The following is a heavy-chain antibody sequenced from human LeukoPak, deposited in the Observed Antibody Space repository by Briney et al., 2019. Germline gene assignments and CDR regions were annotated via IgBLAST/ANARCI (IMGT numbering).Heavy chain of an antibody. Sequence: ASVKVSCKASGYTFTSYYMHWVRQAPGQGLEWMGIINPTTRSTSYAQKFRGRVTMTRDTSTSTVYMELSSLRSEDTAVYYCARDPPLGLGTPEYYFDYWGQGTLVTVSS. V-gene: IGHV1-46*01. D-gene: IGHD3-16*01. CDR2: INPTTRST. CDR3: ARDPPLGLGTPEYYFDY. J-gene: IGHJ4*02. CDR1: GYTFTSYY.